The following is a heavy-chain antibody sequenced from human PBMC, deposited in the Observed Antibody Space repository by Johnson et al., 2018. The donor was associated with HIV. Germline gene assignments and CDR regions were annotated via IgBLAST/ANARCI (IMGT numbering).Heavy chain of an antibody. V-gene: IGHV3-11*01. J-gene: IGHJ3*02. D-gene: IGHD1-26*01. Sequence: QVQLVESGGNLVQPGGSLRLSCAASGFTFSNYWMSWVRQAPGKGLEWVSYISSSGSTIYYADSVKGRFTISRDNAKNSLYLQMNSRRAEDTALYYCARVLVGTTTDAFDIWGQGTMVTVSS. CDR2: ISSSGSTI. CDR3: ARVLVGTTTDAFDI. CDR1: GFTFSNYW.